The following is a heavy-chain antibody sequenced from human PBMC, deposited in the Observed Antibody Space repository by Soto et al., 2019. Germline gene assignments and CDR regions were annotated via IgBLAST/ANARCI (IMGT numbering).Heavy chain of an antibody. V-gene: IGHV3-7*04. CDR3: ARDDFWSGYYRGGDYYYGMDV. D-gene: IGHD3-3*01. Sequence: GGSLRLSCAASGFTFSSYWMSWVRQAPGKGLEWVANIKQDGSEKYYVDSVKGRFTISRDNAKNSLYLQMNSLRAEDTAVYYCARDDFWSGYYRGGDYYYGMDVWGQGTTVTVSS. J-gene: IGHJ6*02. CDR2: IKQDGSEK. CDR1: GFTFSSYW.